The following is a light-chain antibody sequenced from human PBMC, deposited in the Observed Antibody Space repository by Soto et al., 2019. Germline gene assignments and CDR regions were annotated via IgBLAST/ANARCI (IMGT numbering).Light chain of an antibody. CDR1: SSDVGGYNY. Sequence: QSALTQPPSPSGSPGQSVTISCTGTSSDVGGYNYVSWYQQHPGKAPKLIIYEVYKRPSGVADRFSGSKSGNTAALTVSGLQAEDEADYYCSSYVGTNSYVFGTGTKVTVL. J-gene: IGLJ1*01. CDR3: SSYVGTNSYV. CDR2: EVY. V-gene: IGLV2-8*01.